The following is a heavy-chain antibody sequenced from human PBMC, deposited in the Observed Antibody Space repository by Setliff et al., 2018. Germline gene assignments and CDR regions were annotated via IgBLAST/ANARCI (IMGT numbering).Heavy chain of an antibody. V-gene: IGHV3-20*04. Sequence: PSETLSLSCAASGFTFDDYDMSWVRQPPGKGLEWVSGIHWNGGSPDYADSVKGRFTISRDNAKNSLYLQMNSLRAEDTAVYYCARDQVPYSGSYYFDYWGQGTLVTVSS. J-gene: IGHJ4*02. CDR2: IHWNGGSP. D-gene: IGHD1-26*01. CDR3: ARDQVPYSGSYYFDY. CDR1: GFTFDDYD.